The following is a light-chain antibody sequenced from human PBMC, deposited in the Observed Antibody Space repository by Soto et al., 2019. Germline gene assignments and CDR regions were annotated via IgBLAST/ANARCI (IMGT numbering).Light chain of an antibody. V-gene: IGLV2-11*01. J-gene: IGLJ1*01. CDR2: DVS. CDR3: CSYAGSYTYV. CDR1: SSDVGGYNY. Sequence: QSALTQPRSVSGSPGQSVTISCNGTSSDVGGYNYVSWYQQHPGKAPKLMIYDVSKRPSGVPDRFSGSKSGNTASLTISGLQAEDEADYSCCSYAGSYTYVFGTGTKLTVL.